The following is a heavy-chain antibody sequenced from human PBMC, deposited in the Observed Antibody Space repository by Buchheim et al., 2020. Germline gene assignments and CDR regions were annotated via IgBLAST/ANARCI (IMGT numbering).Heavy chain of an antibody. V-gene: IGHV4-59*01. CDR1: GGSISSYY. Sequence: QVQLQESGPGLVKPSETLSLTCTVSGGSISSYYWSWIRQPPGKGLEWIGYIYYSGSTNYNPSLKSRVTISVDTSKNQFSLKLSSVTAADTAVYYCARSLGYCSSTSCYAGNWFDPWGQGTL. CDR2: IYYSGST. CDR3: ARSLGYCSSTSCYAGNWFDP. J-gene: IGHJ5*02. D-gene: IGHD2-2*01.